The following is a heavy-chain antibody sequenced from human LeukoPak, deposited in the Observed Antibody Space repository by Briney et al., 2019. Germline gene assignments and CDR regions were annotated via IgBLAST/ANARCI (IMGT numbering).Heavy chain of an antibody. J-gene: IGHJ4*02. CDR3: AREAKLYYYDSSAYYNY. CDR2: IYYSGST. D-gene: IGHD3-22*01. CDR1: GGSINSSSYY. Sequence: SETLSLTCTVSGGSINSSSYYWGWIRQPPGKGLEWIGNIYYSGSTYYNPSLKSRVTISVDTSKNQFSLKLSSVTAADTAVYYCAREAKLYYYDSSAYYNYWGQGTLVTVSS. V-gene: IGHV4-39*02.